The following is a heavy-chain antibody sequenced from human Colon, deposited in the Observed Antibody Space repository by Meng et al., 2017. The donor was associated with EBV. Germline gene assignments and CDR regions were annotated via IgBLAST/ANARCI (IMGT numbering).Heavy chain of an antibody. CDR2: INGDGTST. J-gene: IGHJ1*01. CDR1: GLTFSTFW. Sequence: QRVEAGRGSVQPWVSLRLSCAGSGLTFSTFWMHWVRQGPGKGLVWVSRINGDGTSTSYADSVKGRFTISRDDAKNTLYLQMNSLRAEDTAVYYCARVGDYAYKDWGQGTLVTVSS. D-gene: IGHD4-17*01. V-gene: IGHV3-74*01. CDR3: ARVGDYAYKD.